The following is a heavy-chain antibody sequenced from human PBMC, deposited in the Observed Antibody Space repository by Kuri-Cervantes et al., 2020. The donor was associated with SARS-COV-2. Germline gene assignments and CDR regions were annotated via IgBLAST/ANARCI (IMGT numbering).Heavy chain of an antibody. CDR1: GFTFSSYE. D-gene: IGHD2-15*01. V-gene: IGHV3-48*03. CDR2: ISSSGSTI. Sequence: GGSLRLSCAASGFTFSSYEMNWVRQAPGKGLEWVSYISSSGSTIYYADSVKGRFTISRDNAKNSLYLQMNSLRAEDTAVYYCARDHGDCSGGTCYVVYYGMDVWGQGTTVTVSS. CDR3: ARDHGDCSGGTCYVVYYGMDV. J-gene: IGHJ6*02.